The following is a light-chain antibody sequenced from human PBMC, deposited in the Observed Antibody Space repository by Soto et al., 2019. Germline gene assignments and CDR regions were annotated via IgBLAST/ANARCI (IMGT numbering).Light chain of an antibody. J-gene: IGKJ1*01. CDR3: KQYNSYWT. CDR2: DAS. Sequence: IQLTQSPSTLSASLLDTVTITCRASQSISRWLSWYQQKAGKAPKLLIYDASTLQSGVASRFSGSMSGTEFTLTITGLQTDDSATYYCKQYNSYWTFGPGTKVDIK. CDR1: QSISRW. V-gene: IGKV1-5*01.